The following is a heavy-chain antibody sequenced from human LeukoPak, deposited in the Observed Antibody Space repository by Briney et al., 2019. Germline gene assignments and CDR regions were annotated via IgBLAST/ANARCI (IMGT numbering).Heavy chain of an antibody. CDR3: ARDAVLSDYCDGSAYHGFDF. CDR1: GYTFTNFG. J-gene: IGHJ4*02. V-gene: IGHV1-18*01. CDR2: ISPYNGNT. D-gene: IGHD3-22*01. Sequence: ASVKVSCKASGYTFTNFGVSWVRQAPGQGLEWMGWISPYNGNTYSAQKFQGRVTMTTDTPTNTAYMDLRSLRSDDTAMYYCARDAVLSDYCDGSAYHGFDFWGQGTLVTVSS.